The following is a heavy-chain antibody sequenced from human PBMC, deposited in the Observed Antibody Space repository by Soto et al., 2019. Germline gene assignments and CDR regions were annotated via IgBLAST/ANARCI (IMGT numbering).Heavy chain of an antibody. V-gene: IGHV2-5*02. CDR3: AQRPRGYAYYFDY. CDR1: GFSLSTRGVA. Sequence: QITLRESGPTLVKPTQTLTLTCTFSGFSLSTRGVAVGWFRQPPGKALEWLALIYWDEDKWYSPSLKSRLTITDNTSKNKVVLTRTNMDSVHTATYYCAQRPRGYAYYFDYWGQGTLVTVSS. J-gene: IGHJ4*02. D-gene: IGHD5-12*01. CDR2: IYWDEDK.